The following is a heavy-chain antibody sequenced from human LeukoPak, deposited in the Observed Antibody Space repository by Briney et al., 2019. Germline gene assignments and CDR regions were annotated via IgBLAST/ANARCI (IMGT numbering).Heavy chain of an antibody. D-gene: IGHD5-24*01. CDR2: INPNSGGT. Sequence: ASVKVSCKASGYTFTGYYMHWVRQAPGQGLEWMGWINPNSGGTNYAQKFQGRVTMTRDTSISTAYMELSRLRSEDTAVYYCARARRDGYPNDYWGQGTLVTVSS. V-gene: IGHV1-2*02. CDR3: ARARRDGYPNDY. CDR1: GYTFTGYY. J-gene: IGHJ4*02.